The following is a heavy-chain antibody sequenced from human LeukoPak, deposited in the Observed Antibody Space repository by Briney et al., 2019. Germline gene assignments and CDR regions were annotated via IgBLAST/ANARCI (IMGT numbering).Heavy chain of an antibody. Sequence: SETLSLTCTVSGGSISSSSYYWGWIRQPPGKGLEWIGSIYYSGSTYYNPSLKSRVTISVDTSKNQFSLKLSSVTAADTAVYYCARALDCSSTSCSTYYMDVWGKGTTVTVSS. J-gene: IGHJ6*03. D-gene: IGHD2-2*01. V-gene: IGHV4-39*01. CDR1: GGSISSSSYY. CDR3: ARALDCSSTSCSTYYMDV. CDR2: IYYSGST.